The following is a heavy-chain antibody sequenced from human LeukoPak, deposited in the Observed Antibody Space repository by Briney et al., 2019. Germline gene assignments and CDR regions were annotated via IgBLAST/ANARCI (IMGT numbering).Heavy chain of an antibody. Sequence: SETLSLTCTVSGGSISSSSYYWGWIRQPPGKGLEWIGSIYYSGSTYYNPSLKSRVTISVDTSKNQFSLKLSSVTAADTAVYYCARYRIAAAGKDYFDYWGQGTLVTVSS. CDR1: GGSISSSSYY. CDR3: ARYRIAAAGKDYFDY. CDR2: IYYSGST. V-gene: IGHV4-39*07. J-gene: IGHJ4*02. D-gene: IGHD6-13*01.